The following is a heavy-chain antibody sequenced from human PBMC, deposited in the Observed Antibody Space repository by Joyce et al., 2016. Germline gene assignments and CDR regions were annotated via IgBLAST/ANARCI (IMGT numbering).Heavy chain of an antibody. CDR2: IWYDGSNK. CDR3: ARDKRNYDFWSGIVRPDYYGMDV. D-gene: IGHD3-3*01. J-gene: IGHJ6*02. CDR1: GITFSSHG. Sequence: HVQLVESGGGVVQPGRSLRLSCAAAGITFSSHGMHWVRQVPGKGLEWVAVIWYDGSNKYYGDSVKGRFAISRDNSKSTLYLEMNSLTVEDTAVYYCARDKRNYDFWSGIVRPDYYGMDVWGQGTTVIVSS. V-gene: IGHV3-33*01.